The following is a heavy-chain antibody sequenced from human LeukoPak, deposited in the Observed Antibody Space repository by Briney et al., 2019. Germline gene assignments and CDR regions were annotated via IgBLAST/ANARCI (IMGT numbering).Heavy chain of an antibody. J-gene: IGHJ4*01. CDR1: GFSFTTYW. Sequence: GGSLRLSCAASGFSFTTYWMSWMLQAPGKGLQWVANIKHDGSEQYYVDSVKGRFTISRDNAKNSLFLQMNSLGAEDTAVYYCKSGGAAPGSFDYWGHGALVTVSS. CDR3: KSGGAAPGSFDY. D-gene: IGHD1-26*01. V-gene: IGHV3-7*01. CDR2: IKHDGSEQ.